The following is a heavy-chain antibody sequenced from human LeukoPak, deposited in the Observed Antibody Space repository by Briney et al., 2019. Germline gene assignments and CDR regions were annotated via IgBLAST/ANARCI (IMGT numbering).Heavy chain of an antibody. J-gene: IGHJ4*02. V-gene: IGHV4-30-2*01. Sequence: LRLSCVVSGFTFSSHWMSWVRQPPGKGLEWIGYIYHSGSTYYNPSLKSRVTISVDRSKNQFSLKLSSVTAADTAVYYCAGSPGGNIFDYWGQGTLVTVSS. CDR2: IYHSGST. D-gene: IGHD4-23*01. CDR3: AGSPGGNIFDY. CDR1: GFTFSSHWM.